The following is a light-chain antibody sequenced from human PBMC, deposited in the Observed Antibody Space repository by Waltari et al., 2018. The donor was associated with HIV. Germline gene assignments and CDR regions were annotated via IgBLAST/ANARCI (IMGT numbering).Light chain of an antibody. J-gene: IGLJ2*01. CDR2: EVS. CDR1: SSDVGGYDY. V-gene: IGLV2-8*01. CDR3: SSFAGTNNLV. Sequence: QSALTQPPSASGSPGQSVTIACTGTSSDVGGYDYVSWYQQHPGNAPKLMIYEVSTRPSWVPDRFSGSKSGNTASLTVSGLQAEDEADYYCSSFAGTNNLVFGGGTKLTVL.